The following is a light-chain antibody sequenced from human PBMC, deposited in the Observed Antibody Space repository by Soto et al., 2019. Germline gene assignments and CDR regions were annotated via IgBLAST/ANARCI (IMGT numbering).Light chain of an antibody. J-gene: IGKJ3*01. V-gene: IGKV3-15*01. CDR3: QGYSGWSLT. Sequence: EIVMTQSPATLSVSPGERATLSCRARQSVRRNYLAWYQQEPGQAPRLLIYDASTRATGIRTRLSGSGSWTEFTLNISSLKSEDLAFDFCQGYSGWSLTFGPGNKVDI. CDR1: QSVRRN. CDR2: DAS.